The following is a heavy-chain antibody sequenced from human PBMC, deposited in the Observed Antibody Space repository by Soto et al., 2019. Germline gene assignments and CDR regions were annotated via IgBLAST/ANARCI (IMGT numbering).Heavy chain of an antibody. Sequence: ASVKVSCKASGYTFTSYCMHWVRQAPGQGLEWMGIINPSGGSTSYAQKFQGRVTMTRDTSTSTVYMELSSLRSEDTAVYYCARDPIGYYDSSGSDAFDIWGQGTMVTVSS. D-gene: IGHD3-22*01. V-gene: IGHV1-46*01. CDR2: INPSGGST. J-gene: IGHJ3*02. CDR1: GYTFTSYC. CDR3: ARDPIGYYDSSGSDAFDI.